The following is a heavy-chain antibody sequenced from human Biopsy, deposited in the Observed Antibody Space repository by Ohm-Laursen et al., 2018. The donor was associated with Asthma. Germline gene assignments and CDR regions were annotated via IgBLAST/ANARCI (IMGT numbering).Heavy chain of an antibody. V-gene: IGHV3-30*03. CDR1: GFSFSKYG. J-gene: IGHJ6*02. Sequence: SLRLSCTASGFSFSKYGIHWVRQTPGKGLEWVAVISFDGTNKYYADSVKGRFTISRDNSKNTLDLQMNSLSAEDSAVYYCARVDGVVEPATRMGGMDVWGQGTTVTVSS. CDR2: ISFDGTNK. CDR3: ARVDGVVEPATRMGGMDV. D-gene: IGHD2-15*01.